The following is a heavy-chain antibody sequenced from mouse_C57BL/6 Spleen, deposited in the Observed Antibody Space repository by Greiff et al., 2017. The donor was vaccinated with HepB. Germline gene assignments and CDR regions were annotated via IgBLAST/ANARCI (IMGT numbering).Heavy chain of an antibody. D-gene: IGHD6-1*01. CDR2: ILPGSGST. CDR3: ARIVLAEGFAY. J-gene: IGHJ3*01. CDR1: GYTFTGYW. Sequence: QVQLQQSGAELMKPGASVKLSCKATGYTFTGYWIEWVKQRPGHGLEWIGEILPGSGSTNYNAKFKGKATFTADTASNTAYMQLSSLTTEDSAIYYCARIVLAEGFAYWGQGTLVTVSA. V-gene: IGHV1-9*01.